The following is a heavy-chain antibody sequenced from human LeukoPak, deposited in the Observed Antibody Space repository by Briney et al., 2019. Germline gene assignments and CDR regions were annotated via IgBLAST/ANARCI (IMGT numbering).Heavy chain of an antibody. V-gene: IGHV4-59*01. Sequence: PSETLSLTCTVSGGSITSYYWSWIRQPPGKGLERIGYIYHSGSTTYPPSLKSRVTISVATSNTQFSLTLGSVPAAVTAVYYCASVYGSGSSRFDYWGQGTLVTVSS. J-gene: IGHJ4*02. CDR2: IYHSGST. D-gene: IGHD3-10*01. CDR3: ASVYGSGSSRFDY. CDR1: GGSITSYY.